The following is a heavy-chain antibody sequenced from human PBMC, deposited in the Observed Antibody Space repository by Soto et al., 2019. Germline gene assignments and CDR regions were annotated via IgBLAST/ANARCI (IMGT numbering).Heavy chain of an antibody. V-gene: IGHV4-59*01. Sequence: LSLTCTVSGGSISSYYWSWIRQPPGKGLEWIGYIYYSGSTNYNPSLKSRVTISVDTSKNQFSLKLSSVTAADTAVYYCARSYSGSYYLAFDIWGQGTMVTVSS. CDR2: IYYSGST. CDR3: ARSYSGSYYLAFDI. CDR1: GGSISSYY. D-gene: IGHD1-26*01. J-gene: IGHJ3*02.